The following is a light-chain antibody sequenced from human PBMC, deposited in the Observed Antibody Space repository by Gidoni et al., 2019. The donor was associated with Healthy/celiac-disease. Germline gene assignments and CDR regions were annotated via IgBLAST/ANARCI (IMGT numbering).Light chain of an antibody. CDR2: AAS. J-gene: IGKJ1*01. Sequence: DIQMTQSPSSLAASVGDRVTITCRASHSIISYLNWYQQKPGKSPKILISAASRLQSGVPSRFSGSGSGTDCTITISSLQPEDVATYYCQQYYSTPPTFXPXTKVEIK. V-gene: IGKV1-39*01. CDR1: HSIISY. CDR3: QQYYSTPPT.